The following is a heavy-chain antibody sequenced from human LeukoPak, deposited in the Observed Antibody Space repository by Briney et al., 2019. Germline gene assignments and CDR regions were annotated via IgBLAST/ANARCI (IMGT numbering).Heavy chain of an antibody. CDR3: ARSGQLLLNYFDY. D-gene: IGHD2-15*01. CDR1: GYTFTSYG. V-gene: IGHV1-18*01. Sequence: GASVKVSCKASGYTFTSYGISWVRQAPGQGLEWMGWISAYNGNTNYAQKLQGRVTIAADKSTSTAYMELSSLRSEDTAVYYCARSGQLLLNYFDYWGQGTLVTVSS. CDR2: ISAYNGNT. J-gene: IGHJ4*02.